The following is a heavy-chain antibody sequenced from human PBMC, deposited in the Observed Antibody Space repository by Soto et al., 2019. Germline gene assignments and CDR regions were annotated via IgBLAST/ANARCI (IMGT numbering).Heavy chain of an antibody. CDR1: GYTFTSYA. CDR2: ISAYNGNT. V-gene: IGHV1-18*01. Sequence: QVQLVQSGAEVKKPGASVKVSCKASGYTFTSYAISWVRQAPGQGLEGMGWISAYNGNTNYAQKVQGRVTMTTDTSTSTAYMELRSLISDDTAVYYCARGWFGEFVDYFDCWGQGTLVTVSS. CDR3: ARGWFGEFVDYFDC. J-gene: IGHJ4*02. D-gene: IGHD3-10*01.